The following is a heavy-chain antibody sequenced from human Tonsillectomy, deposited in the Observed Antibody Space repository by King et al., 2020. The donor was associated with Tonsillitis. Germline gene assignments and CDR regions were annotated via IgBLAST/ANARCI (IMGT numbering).Heavy chain of an antibody. CDR2: ISGGGGRT. J-gene: IGHJ4*02. CDR3: AKDLWGWELPRGLDS. Sequence: VQLVESGGGLVQPGGSLRLSCAASGFTFSSYAMNWVRQAPGEGLEWVSVISGGGGRTYYADSVKGRFTISRDNSKNTLYLQMNSLRSEDTAIYYCAKDLWGWELPRGLDSWGQGTLVTVSS. CDR1: GFTFSSYA. D-gene: IGHD1-26*01. V-gene: IGHV3-23*04.